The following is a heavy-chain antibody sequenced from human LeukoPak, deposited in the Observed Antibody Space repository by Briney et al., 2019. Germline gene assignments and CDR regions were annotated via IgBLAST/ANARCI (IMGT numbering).Heavy chain of an antibody. CDR1: GYTITSYD. D-gene: IGHD6-13*01. V-gene: IGHV1-8*03. CDR2: MNPNSGNT. CDR3: ARERAPGIAGGNAFDI. J-gene: IGHJ3*02. Sequence: ASVKVSCKASGYTITSYDINWVRQATGQGLEWMGWMNPNSGNTGYAQKFQGRVTITRNTSISTAYMELSSLRSEDTAVYYCARERAPGIAGGNAFDIWGQGTMVTVSS.